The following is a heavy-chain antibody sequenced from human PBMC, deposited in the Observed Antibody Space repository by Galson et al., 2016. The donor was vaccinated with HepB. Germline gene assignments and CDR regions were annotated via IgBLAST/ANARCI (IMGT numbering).Heavy chain of an antibody. CDR2: LNNTDDIT. V-gene: IGHV3-23*01. Sequence: SLRLSCAASGFTFSNYAMTWVRQAPGTGLERISTLNNTDDITYYADSLQGRFTISRDKSKNTLFLQMNSLRAEDTAVYYCAKDWSTTTCVQGCLDVWGQGTTVTVSS. D-gene: IGHD3-10*02. CDR1: GFTFSNYA. CDR3: AKDWSTTTCVQGCLDV. J-gene: IGHJ6*02.